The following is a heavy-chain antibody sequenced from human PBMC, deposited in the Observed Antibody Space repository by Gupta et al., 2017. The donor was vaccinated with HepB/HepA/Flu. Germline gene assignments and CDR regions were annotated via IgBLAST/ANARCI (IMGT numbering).Heavy chain of an antibody. CDR2: IVPGDSDT. CDR3: ARQENYCSGGSCYSRLFDY. J-gene: IGHJ4*02. CDR1: GYSFTTYW. D-gene: IGHD2-15*01. V-gene: IGHV5-51*01. Sequence: EVQLVQSGAEVKKPGESLKISCKGSGYSFTTYWIAWVRQTPGKGLEWMGIIVPGDSDTRYSPSCQGQVTISADKSASTAYLQWSSLKASDTAIYFCARQENYCSGGSCYSRLFDYWGQGTLVTVSS.